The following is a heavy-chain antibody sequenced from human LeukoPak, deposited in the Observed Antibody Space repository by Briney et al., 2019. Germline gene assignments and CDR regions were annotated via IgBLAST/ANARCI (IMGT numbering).Heavy chain of an antibody. J-gene: IGHJ5*02. V-gene: IGHV4-59*01. CDR3: ARHRWELRWFDP. D-gene: IGHD1-26*01. Sequence: SETLSLTCTVSGGSISSYYWSWIRQPPGNGLEWIGYIYYSGSTNYNPSLKSRVTISVDTSKNQFSLKLSSVTAADTAVYYCARHRWELRWFDPWGQGTLVTVSS. CDR1: GGSISSYY. CDR2: IYYSGST.